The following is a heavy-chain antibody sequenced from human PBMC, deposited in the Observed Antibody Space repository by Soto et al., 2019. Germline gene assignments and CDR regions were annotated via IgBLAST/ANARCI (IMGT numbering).Heavy chain of an antibody. CDR2: MNPNSGNT. Sequence: QVPLVQSGAEVKKPGASVKVSCKASGYTFTSYDINWVRQATGQGLEWMGWMNPNSGNTGYAQKFQGRVTMTSNTSISTAYMELSSLRSDDTAVYYCARAGADVVASYYYYYMDVWGKGTTVTVSS. J-gene: IGHJ6*03. CDR3: ARAGADVVASYYYYYMDV. V-gene: IGHV1-8*01. CDR1: GYTFTSYD. D-gene: IGHD2-21*01.